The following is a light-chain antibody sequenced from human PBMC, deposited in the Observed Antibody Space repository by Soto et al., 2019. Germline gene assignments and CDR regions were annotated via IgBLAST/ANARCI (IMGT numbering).Light chain of an antibody. V-gene: IGLV1-40*01. Sequence: QSVLTQPPSVSGAPGQRVTISCTGSSSNIGAGYDVHWYQQLPGTAPKLLIYGNSNRPSGVPDRFSGSKSGTSASLAITGLKAEEEADYYCQSYDSSLRGWVFGGGTKLTAL. J-gene: IGLJ3*02. CDR2: GNS. CDR1: SSNIGAGYD. CDR3: QSYDSSLRGWV.